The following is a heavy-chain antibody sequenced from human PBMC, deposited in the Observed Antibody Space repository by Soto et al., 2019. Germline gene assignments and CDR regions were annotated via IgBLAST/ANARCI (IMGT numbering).Heavy chain of an antibody. CDR1: GFTFSSYA. CDR2: ISGSGGST. J-gene: IGHJ4*02. Sequence: EVQLLESGGGLVQPGGSLRLSCAASGFTFSSYAMSWVRQAPGKGLEWVSAISGSGGSTYYADSVKGRFTISRDNSKNTLYLQMNSLRAEDTGVYYAATEALALQRSGCDSWGEGTLVTVYS. CDR3: ATEALALQRSGCDS. D-gene: IGHD6-25*01. V-gene: IGHV3-23*01.